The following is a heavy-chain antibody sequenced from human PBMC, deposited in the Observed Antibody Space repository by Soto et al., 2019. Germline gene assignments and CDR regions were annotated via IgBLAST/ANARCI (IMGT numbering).Heavy chain of an antibody. CDR3: ARDEEDSSSPRY. CDR1: VGTFSSYA. CDR2: IIPIFGTA. D-gene: IGHD6-6*01. V-gene: IGHV1-69*13. J-gene: IGHJ4*02. Sequence: GASVKVSCKASVGTFSSYAISWVRQAPGQGLEWMGGIIPIFGTANYAQKFQGRVTITADESTSTAYMELSSLRSEDTAVYYCARDEEDSSSPRYWGQGTLVTVSS.